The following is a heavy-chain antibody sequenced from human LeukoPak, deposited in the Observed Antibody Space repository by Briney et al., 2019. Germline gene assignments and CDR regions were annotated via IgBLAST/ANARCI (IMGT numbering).Heavy chain of an antibody. Sequence: PSETLSLTCTISGGSVSGYYWSWIRQPPGKGLEWIGEINHSGSTNYNPSLKSRVTISVDTSKNQFSLKLSSVTAADTAVYYCARLGGYSGYDLGGDYWGQGTLVTVSS. V-gene: IGHV4-34*01. D-gene: IGHD5-12*01. CDR2: INHSGST. CDR3: ARLGGYSGYDLGGDY. J-gene: IGHJ4*02. CDR1: GGSVSGYY.